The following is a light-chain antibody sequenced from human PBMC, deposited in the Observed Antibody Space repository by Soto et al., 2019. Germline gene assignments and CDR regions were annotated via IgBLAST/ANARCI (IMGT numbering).Light chain of an antibody. CDR1: QSVSSY. Sequence: EIVLTQSPATLSLSPGERATLSCRASQSVSSYLAWYQQKPGQAPRLLIYDASNRATGIPARFSGSGPGTDFTLTISSLEPEDVAVYYCQQRSNWPGAFGPGTKVDIK. J-gene: IGKJ3*01. V-gene: IGKV3D-11*02. CDR2: DAS. CDR3: QQRSNWPGA.